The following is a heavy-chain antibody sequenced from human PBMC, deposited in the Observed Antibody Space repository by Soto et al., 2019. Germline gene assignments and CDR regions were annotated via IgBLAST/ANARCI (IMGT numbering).Heavy chain of an antibody. V-gene: IGHV3-48*02. CDR2: ISSSSSTI. CDR1: GFTFSSYS. Sequence: GGSLRLSCAASGFTFSSYSMNWVRQAPGKGLEWVSYISSSSSTIYYADSVKGRFTISRDNAKNSLYLQMNSLRDEDTAVYYCARDRGSSWWESGYYFDYWGQGTLVTVSS. J-gene: IGHJ4*02. CDR3: ARDRGSSWWESGYYFDY. D-gene: IGHD6-13*01.